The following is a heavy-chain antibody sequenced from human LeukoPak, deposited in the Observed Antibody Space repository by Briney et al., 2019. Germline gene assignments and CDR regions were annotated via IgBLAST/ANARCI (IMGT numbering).Heavy chain of an antibody. CDR1: GFAFSSYA. Sequence: GGSLRLSCAASGFAFSSYAMSWVRQAPGKGLEWVSAISGSGGSTYYADSVKGRFTISRDNSKNTLYLQMNSLRAEDTAVYYCAKEELWANNGYYFDYWGQGTLVTVSS. J-gene: IGHJ4*02. D-gene: IGHD5-18*01. CDR2: ISGSGGST. CDR3: AKEELWANNGYYFDY. V-gene: IGHV3-23*01.